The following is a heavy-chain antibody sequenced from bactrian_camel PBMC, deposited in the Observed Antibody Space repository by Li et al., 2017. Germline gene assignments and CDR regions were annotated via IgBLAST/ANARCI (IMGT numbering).Heavy chain of an antibody. D-gene: IGHD6*01. Sequence: HVQLVESGGGSVEAGGSLRLSCAVSGLRNKWDCLGWFRQAPEKAREGVAAITGGRDTDYADSVKGRLTISRDNAKNTLYLTLDSLKAGDTAMYYCCSWYNSYLEHCGQGTQVTVS. J-gene: IGHJ4*01. V-gene: IGHV3S55*01. CDR1: GLRNKWDC. CDR2: ITGGRDT.